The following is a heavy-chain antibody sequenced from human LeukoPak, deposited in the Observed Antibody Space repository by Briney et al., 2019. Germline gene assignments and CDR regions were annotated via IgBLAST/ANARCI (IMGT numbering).Heavy chain of an antibody. V-gene: IGHV4-39*07. D-gene: IGHD3-3*01. J-gene: IGHJ4*02. CDR1: GGSISSGPYY. CDR3: ARVGEYDFWSGHDETLFDY. CDR2: IYYGENT. Sequence: SETLSLTCTVSGGSISSGPYYWGWIRQPPGKGLEWIGNIYYGENTYYNPSLKSRVTISIDTSKNQFYLKLSSVTAADTAVYYCARVGEYDFWSGHDETLFDYWGQGTLVTVSS.